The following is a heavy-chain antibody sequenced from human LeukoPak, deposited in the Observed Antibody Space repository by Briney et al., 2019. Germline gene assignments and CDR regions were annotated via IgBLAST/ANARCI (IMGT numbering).Heavy chain of an antibody. CDR3: ARGGDLLFGKYYFDY. CDR1: GGSISSYY. J-gene: IGHJ4*02. D-gene: IGHD2-21*01. CDR2: IYYTGST. V-gene: IGHV4-59*01. Sequence: PSETLSLTCTVSGGSISSYYWSWIRQPPGKGLEWIGYIYYTGSTNYNLSLKSRVTISVDTSKNQFSLKLSSVTAADTAVYYCARGGDLLFGKYYFDYWGQGTLVTVSS.